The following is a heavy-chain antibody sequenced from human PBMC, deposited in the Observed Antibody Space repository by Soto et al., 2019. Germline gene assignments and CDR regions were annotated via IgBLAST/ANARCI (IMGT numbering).Heavy chain of an antibody. D-gene: IGHD3-10*01. Sequence: QVQLVQSGAEVKKPGASVKVSCKASGYTFTSYGISWVRQAPGQGLEWMGWISAYNGNTNYAQKLQGRVTMTTDTSTSTAYMELRSMRSDDTAVYYCARDRDGSGQYIRRWFDPWGQGTLVTVSS. CDR2: ISAYNGNT. J-gene: IGHJ5*02. CDR1: GYTFTSYG. CDR3: ARDRDGSGQYIRRWFDP. V-gene: IGHV1-18*01.